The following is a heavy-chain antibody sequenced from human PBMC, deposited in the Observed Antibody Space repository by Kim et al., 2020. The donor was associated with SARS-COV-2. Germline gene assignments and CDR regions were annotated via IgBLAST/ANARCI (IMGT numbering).Heavy chain of an antibody. V-gene: IGHV3-73*01. CDR3: SRHSGKHGDRGFDK. Sequence: GGSLRLSCAASGFTFSASAMHWVRQASGKGLEWVGRIRSKPNNYATSYAASVTGRFTISRDDSTNTVYLQMDSLKTYATAVYFCSRHSGKHGDRGFDKWGRGTLVTVSS. CDR1: GFTFSASA. J-gene: IGHJ4*02. D-gene: IGHD4-17*01. CDR2: IRSKPNNYAT.